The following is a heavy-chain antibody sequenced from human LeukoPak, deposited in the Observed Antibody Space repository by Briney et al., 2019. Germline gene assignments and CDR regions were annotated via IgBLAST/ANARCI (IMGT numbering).Heavy chain of an antibody. J-gene: IGHJ4*02. Sequence: SETLSLTCAVYGGSFSGYYWSLIRQPPGKVLEWIWEINHSGITNYNPSLKRRVTISVDTYNNQFSLQLSSVTAADTAVYDCASCPHSSSSGYYFDHWGQGTLVTVSS. CDR3: ASCPHSSSSGYYFDH. V-gene: IGHV4-34*01. CDR1: GGSFSGYY. CDR2: INHSGIT. D-gene: IGHD6-6*01.